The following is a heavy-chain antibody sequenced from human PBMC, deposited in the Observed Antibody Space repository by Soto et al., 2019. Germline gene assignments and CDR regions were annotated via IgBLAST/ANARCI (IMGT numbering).Heavy chain of an antibody. Sequence: PGGSLRLSYAAAGFTFSSYGMHWVRQAQGKGLEWVAVIWYDGSNKYYADSVKGRFTISRDNSKNTLYLQMNSLRAEDTAVYYCARDRQLPPYYFDYWGQGTLVTVSS. J-gene: IGHJ4*02. V-gene: IGHV3-33*01. CDR1: GFTFSSYG. D-gene: IGHD1-26*01. CDR2: IWYDGSNK. CDR3: ARDRQLPPYYFDY.